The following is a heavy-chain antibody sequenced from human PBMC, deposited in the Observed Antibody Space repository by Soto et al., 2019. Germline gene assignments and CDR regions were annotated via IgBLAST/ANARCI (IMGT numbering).Heavy chain of an antibody. D-gene: IGHD2-2*01. CDR2: ISAYTDDP. V-gene: IGHV1-18*01. CDR1: GNTFTNFA. Sequence: ASVKFSCKASGNTFTNFAVTWVRQAPGQGLEWMGWISAYTDDPNYAQKFQVRVTMTIDTSTSTAYLDLSSLTSADTAVYYCARVIPGAEAWFDPWGQGTLVTVSS. CDR3: ARVIPGAEAWFDP. J-gene: IGHJ5*02.